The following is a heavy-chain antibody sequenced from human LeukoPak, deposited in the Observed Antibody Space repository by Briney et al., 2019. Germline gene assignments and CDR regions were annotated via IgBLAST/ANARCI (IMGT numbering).Heavy chain of an antibody. CDR3: ARDYGGTNFDY. CDR2: ISSSSSYI. D-gene: IGHD4-23*01. CDR1: GFTFNDYA. Sequence: GGSLRLSCAASGFTFNDYAINWVRQAPGKGLEWVSSISSSSSYIYYADSVKGRFTISRDNAKNSLYLQMNSLRAEDTAVYYCARDYGGTNFDYWGQGTLVTVSS. J-gene: IGHJ4*02. V-gene: IGHV3-21*01.